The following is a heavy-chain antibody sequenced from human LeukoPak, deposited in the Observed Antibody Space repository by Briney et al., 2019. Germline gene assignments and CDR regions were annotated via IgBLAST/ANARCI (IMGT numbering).Heavy chain of an antibody. V-gene: IGHV4-59*01. CDR1: GGSIRSYY. CDR2: IYYSGST. CDR3: ARTGSTVTMLFPFDH. J-gene: IGHJ4*02. D-gene: IGHD4-17*01. Sequence: SETLSLTCTVSGGSIRSYYWSWIRQPPGKGLEWIGYIYYSGSTNYNPSLKSRVSISVDTSKNQFSLKLSSVTAADTAVYYCARTGSTVTMLFPFDHWGQGTLVTVSS.